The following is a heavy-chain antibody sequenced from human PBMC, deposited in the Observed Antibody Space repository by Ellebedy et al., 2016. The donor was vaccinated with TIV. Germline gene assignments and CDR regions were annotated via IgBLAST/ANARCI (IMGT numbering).Heavy chain of an antibody. Sequence: ASVKVSCKASGYTFTGYYMHWVRQAPGQGLEWMGWINPNSGGTNYAQKFQGRVTMTRDTSISTAYMELSRLRSDDTAVYYCARHHPHSDYGGNSGAFYYYYGMDVWGQGTTVTVSS. D-gene: IGHD4-23*01. CDR1: GYTFTGYY. CDR2: INPNSGGT. V-gene: IGHV1-2*02. CDR3: ARHHPHSDYGGNSGAFYYYYGMDV. J-gene: IGHJ6*02.